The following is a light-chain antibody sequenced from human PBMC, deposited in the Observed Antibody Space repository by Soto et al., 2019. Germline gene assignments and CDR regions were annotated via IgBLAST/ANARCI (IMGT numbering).Light chain of an antibody. CDR1: QSISSY. CDR2: AAS. Sequence: DIQMTQSPSSLSASVGDRVTITCRASQSISSYLNWYQQKPGEAPKLLIYAASSLQSGVPSRFSGSGSGKDFTLTISSLQPEDFATYYCQQSYSTLPLTFGGGTKVDIK. V-gene: IGKV1-39*01. CDR3: QQSYSTLPLT. J-gene: IGKJ4*01.